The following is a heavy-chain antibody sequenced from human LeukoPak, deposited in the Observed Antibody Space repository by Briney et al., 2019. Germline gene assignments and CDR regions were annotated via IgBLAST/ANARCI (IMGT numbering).Heavy chain of an antibody. CDR2: ISAYNGNT. Sequence: ASVKVSCKASGYTFNRYGFSWVRQAPGQGLEWLGWISAYNGNTNYAQKVQDRATMTTDTSTSTAYMELRSPSSDDTAVYFCARTHDYKNYPDYGGQRTLVAVSS. J-gene: IGHJ4*02. CDR1: GYTFNRYG. D-gene: IGHD4-11*01. CDR3: ARTHDYKNYPDY. V-gene: IGHV1-18*01.